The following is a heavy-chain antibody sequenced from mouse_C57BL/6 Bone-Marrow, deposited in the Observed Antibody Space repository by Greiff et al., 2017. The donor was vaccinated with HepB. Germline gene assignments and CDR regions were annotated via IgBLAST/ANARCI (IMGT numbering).Heavy chain of an antibody. Sequence: VQLQQPGAELVKPGASVKMSCKASGYTFTSYWITWVKQRPGQGLEWIGDIYPGSGSTNYNEKFKSKATLTVDNSSSTAYMQLSSLTSEDSAVYYCYYGSSHYWYFDVWGTGTTVTVSS. CDR3: YYGSSHYWYFDV. V-gene: IGHV1-55*01. D-gene: IGHD1-1*01. CDR1: GYTFTSYW. J-gene: IGHJ1*03. CDR2: IYPGSGST.